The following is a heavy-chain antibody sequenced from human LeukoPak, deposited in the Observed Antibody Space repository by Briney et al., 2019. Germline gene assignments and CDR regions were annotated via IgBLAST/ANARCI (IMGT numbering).Heavy chain of an antibody. J-gene: IGHJ5*02. V-gene: IGHV3-11*01. Sequence: PGGSLRLSCAASGFTFSDYYMSWIRQAPGKGLGCVSYISSGGSTIYYADSVKGRFTISRDNAKNSLYLQMNSLRAEDTAVYYCARDVSRIAVVVAATPEFWFDPWGQGTLVTVSS. CDR3: ARDVSRIAVVVAATPEFWFDP. CDR2: ISSGGSTI. CDR1: GFTFSDYY. D-gene: IGHD2-15*01.